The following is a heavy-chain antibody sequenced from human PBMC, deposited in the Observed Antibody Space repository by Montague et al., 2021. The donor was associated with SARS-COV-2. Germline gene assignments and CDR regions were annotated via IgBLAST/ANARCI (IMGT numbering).Heavy chain of an antibody. CDR3: ARARQYVVVPALGIGAYYYYYYMAV. J-gene: IGHJ6*03. Sequence: SETLSLTCAVYGGSFSGYYWSWIRQPPGKGLEWIGEINHSGSTNYNPSLKSRVTISVDTSKNQFSLKLSSVTAADTAVYYCARARQYVVVPALGIGAYYYYYYMAVWGKGSTVTVSS. V-gene: IGHV4-34*01. D-gene: IGHD2-2*01. CDR1: GGSFSGYY. CDR2: INHSGST.